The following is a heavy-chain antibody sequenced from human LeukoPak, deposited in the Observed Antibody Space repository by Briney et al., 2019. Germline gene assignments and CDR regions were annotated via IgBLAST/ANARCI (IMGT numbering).Heavy chain of an antibody. CDR3: ARQTPETLDY. J-gene: IGHJ4*02. Sequence: SETLSLTCAVSGYSISSGYYWGWIRQPPGKGLEWIGSIYHSGSTYYNPSLKSRVTISVDTSKNQFSLKLSSVTAADTAVYYCARQTPETLDYWGQGTLVTVPS. CDR1: GYSISSGYY. V-gene: IGHV4-38-2*01. CDR2: IYHSGST.